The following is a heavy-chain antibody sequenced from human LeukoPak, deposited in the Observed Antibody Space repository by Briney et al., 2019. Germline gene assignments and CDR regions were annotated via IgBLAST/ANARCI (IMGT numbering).Heavy chain of an antibody. CDR2: INHSGST. CDR1: GGSFSGYY. CDR3: ASGSSSWYWGGWFDP. D-gene: IGHD6-13*01. Sequence: SETLSLTCAVYGGSFSGYYWSWIRQPPGKGLEWIGEINHSGSTNYNPSLKSRVTISVDTSKNQFSLKLSSVTAADTAVYYCASGSSSWYWGGWFDPWGQGILVTVSS. J-gene: IGHJ5*02. V-gene: IGHV4-34*01.